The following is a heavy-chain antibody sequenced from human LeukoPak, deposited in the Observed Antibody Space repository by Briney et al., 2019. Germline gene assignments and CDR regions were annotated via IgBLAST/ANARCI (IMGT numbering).Heavy chain of an antibody. Sequence: ASVKVSCKASGYTFTSYYMHWVRQAPGQGLEWMGIINPSGGSTSYAQKFQGRVTMTRDTSTSTVYMELSSLRSEDTAVYYCASSSDIVVVTAAIGYWGQGTLVTVSS. CDR2: INPSGGST. V-gene: IGHV1-46*03. CDR1: GYTFTSYY. D-gene: IGHD2-2*01. J-gene: IGHJ4*02. CDR3: ASSSDIVVVTAAIGY.